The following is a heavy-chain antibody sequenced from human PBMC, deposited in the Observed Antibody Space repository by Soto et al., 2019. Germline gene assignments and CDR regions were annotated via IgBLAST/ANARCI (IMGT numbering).Heavy chain of an antibody. CDR2: IWYDGSNK. D-gene: IGHD6-19*01. V-gene: IGHV3-33*01. Sequence: QVQLVESGGGVVQPGRSLRLSCAASGFTFSSYGMHWVRQAPGKGLEWVAVIWYDGSNKYYADSVKGRFTISRDNSKNTLYLQMNSLRAEDTAAYYCARDYDSSGWTSPYYGMDVWGQGTTVTVSS. CDR1: GFTFSSYG. J-gene: IGHJ6*02. CDR3: ARDYDSSGWTSPYYGMDV.